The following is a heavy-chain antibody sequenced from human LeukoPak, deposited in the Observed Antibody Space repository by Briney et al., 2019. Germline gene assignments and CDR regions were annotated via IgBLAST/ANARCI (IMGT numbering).Heavy chain of an antibody. D-gene: IGHD2-15*01. V-gene: IGHV3-9*03. CDR2: ISWNSGSI. CDR3: AKGEAWWSGYFDY. CDR1: GFTFDDYA. Sequence: GGSLRLSCAASGFTFDDYAMHWVRQAPGKGLEWVSGISWNSGSIGYADSVKGRFTISRDSAKNSLYLQMNSLRAEDMALYYCAKGEAWWSGYFDYWGQGTLVTVSS. J-gene: IGHJ4*02.